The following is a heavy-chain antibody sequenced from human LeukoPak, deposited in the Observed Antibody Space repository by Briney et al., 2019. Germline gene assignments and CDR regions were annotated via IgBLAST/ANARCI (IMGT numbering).Heavy chain of an antibody. CDR2: MNPNSGNT. V-gene: IGHV1-8*01. Sequence: GASVKVSFKGSGYTFTSYDNNWMRQPTAQGLEWMGWMNPNSGNTGYAHKFQGRVTMTRNTSISTGYMELSRLRSEDTAVYCCARVYMFGMDVWGQGTTVTVSS. CDR1: GYTFTSYD. CDR3: ARVYMFGMDV. D-gene: IGHD2-8*01. J-gene: IGHJ6*02.